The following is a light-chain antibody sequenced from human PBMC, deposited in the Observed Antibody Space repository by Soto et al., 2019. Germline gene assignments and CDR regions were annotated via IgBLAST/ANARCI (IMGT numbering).Light chain of an antibody. J-gene: IGKJ5*01. Sequence: SQMTQCSSTLSASEGNRVIIPCRASQSISNWLAWYQQKPGKAPNLLIYKASSLKSGVPSRFSGSGSGTEFTLTISCLQPDDFATYYCQLFTSYLITFCQ. V-gene: IGKV1-5*03. CDR2: KAS. CDR1: QSISNW. CDR3: QLFTSYLIT.